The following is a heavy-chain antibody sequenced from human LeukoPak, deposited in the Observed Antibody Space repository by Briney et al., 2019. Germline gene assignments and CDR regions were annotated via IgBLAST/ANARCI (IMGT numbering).Heavy chain of an antibody. V-gene: IGHV3-30*18. CDR2: ISYDGSNK. CDR1: GFTFSSYG. Sequence: GGSLRLSCAASGFTFSSYGMHWVRQAPGKGLEWVAVISYDGSNKYYADSVKGRFTIPRDNSKNTLYLQMNSLRAEDTAVYYCAKDAGDCSSTSCYKWPSMVDYWGQGTLVTVSS. D-gene: IGHD2-2*02. J-gene: IGHJ4*02. CDR3: AKDAGDCSSTSCYKWPSMVDY.